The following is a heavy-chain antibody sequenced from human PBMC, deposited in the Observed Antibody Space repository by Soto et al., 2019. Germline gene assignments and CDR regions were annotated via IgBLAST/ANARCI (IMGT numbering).Heavy chain of an antibody. D-gene: IGHD3-10*01. CDR3: ARLPAAPGSVAWFDP. CDR1: GVSITSYY. V-gene: IGHV4-59*08. Sequence: QVQLQESGPGLVKPSETLSLTCTVSGVSITSYYWSWIRQTPGRGLEYLAYIYHSGTINYNPSLGSQLTRSVDRSKNQFSIPRTSVTAAYPAVYYCARLPAAPGSVAWFDPWGPRTLVTVSS. J-gene: IGHJ5*02. CDR2: IYHSGTI.